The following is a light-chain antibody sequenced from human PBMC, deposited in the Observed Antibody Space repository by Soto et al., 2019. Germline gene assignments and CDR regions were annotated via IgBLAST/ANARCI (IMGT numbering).Light chain of an antibody. J-gene: IGKJ1*01. CDR2: DAS. V-gene: IGKV1-5*01. CDR3: QQCYMGWT. CDR1: QSISSW. Sequence: IQMTHSPSTLSASIGDRMAMTCRASQSISSWLAWYQQKPGKAPKLLIYDASTLESGVPSRFSGTGSGTEFTFSITSLQPEDFGTYYCQQCYMGWTFGQGTKVDIK.